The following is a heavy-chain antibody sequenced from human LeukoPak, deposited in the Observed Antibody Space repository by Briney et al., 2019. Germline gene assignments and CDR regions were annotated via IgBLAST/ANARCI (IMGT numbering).Heavy chain of an antibody. V-gene: IGHV3-33*01. CDR1: GFTFSSYG. Sequence: PGGSLRLSCVASGFTFSSYGMHWVRHAPGKGLEWVAVIWYDESKKYYRDSVKGRFTISRDNSKKTLYLQMNSLRAEDTAVYYCARGSYGEAGTLDYWSQGTLVTVS. CDR2: IWYDESKK. CDR3: ARGSYGEAGTLDY. J-gene: IGHJ4*02. D-gene: IGHD4-17*01.